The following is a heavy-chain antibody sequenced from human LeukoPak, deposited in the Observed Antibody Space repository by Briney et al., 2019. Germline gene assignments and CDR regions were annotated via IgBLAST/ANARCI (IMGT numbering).Heavy chain of an antibody. Sequence: SETLSLTCAVSGRSFTNYYWTWIRQSPRKGLEWIGEINHTGNTKYNPSLKSRVTISLDASKNQFSLKLLSVTAADTAMYYCANAALVPASGTRWFDPWGQGTLVTVSS. CDR1: GRSFTNYY. D-gene: IGHD6-13*01. CDR3: ANAALVPASGTRWFDP. CDR2: INHTGNT. J-gene: IGHJ5*02. V-gene: IGHV4-34*01.